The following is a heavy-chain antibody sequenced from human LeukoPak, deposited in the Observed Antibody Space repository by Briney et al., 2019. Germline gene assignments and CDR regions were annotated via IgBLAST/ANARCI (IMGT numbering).Heavy chain of an antibody. Sequence: PSETLSLTCTVSGDSISSSYWSWIRQPAGKGLEYIGRIYISGSTNYNPSLKSRVTMSLDTSKNQFSLKLSSVTAADTAVYYCARGSRRLADFHYWGQGTLVTVSS. CDR3: ARGSRRLADFHY. V-gene: IGHV4-4*07. J-gene: IGHJ4*02. D-gene: IGHD6-19*01. CDR2: IYISGST. CDR1: GDSISSSY.